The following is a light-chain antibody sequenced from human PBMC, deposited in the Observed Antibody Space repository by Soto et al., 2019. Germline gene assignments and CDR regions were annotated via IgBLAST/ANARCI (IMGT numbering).Light chain of an antibody. CDR1: ISDVGGYNY. V-gene: IGLV2-14*01. Sequence: QSVLTQPASVSGSPGQSITISCTGTISDVGGYNYVSWYQHHPGKAPTLIIYEVTSRPSGVSNRFSGSKSGNTASLTISGLQAEDEAEYYCSSYTTSSTQVFGTGTKVTVL. CDR3: SSYTTSSTQV. CDR2: EVT. J-gene: IGLJ1*01.